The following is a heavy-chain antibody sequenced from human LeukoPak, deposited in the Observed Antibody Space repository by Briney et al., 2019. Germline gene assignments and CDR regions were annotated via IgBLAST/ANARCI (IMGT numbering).Heavy chain of an antibody. Sequence: SQTLSLTCVVSGDSVSSKNGSWNWIRQSPSRGLEWLGRTYYRSKWYNDYAESMEGRMTISQDTSKNQYSLHLNSVTPDDTAVYYCARDFGTTGWHTFDYWGQGTLVTVSS. CDR2: TYYRSKWYN. V-gene: IGHV6-1*01. CDR1: GDSVSSKNGS. CDR3: ARDFGTTGWHTFDY. D-gene: IGHD6-19*01. J-gene: IGHJ4*02.